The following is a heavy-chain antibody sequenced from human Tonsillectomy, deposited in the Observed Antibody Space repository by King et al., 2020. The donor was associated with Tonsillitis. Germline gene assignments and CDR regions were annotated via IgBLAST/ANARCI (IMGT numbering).Heavy chain of an antibody. V-gene: IGHV3-30*03. Sequence: VQLVESGGGVVQPGRSLRLSCAASGFTFSSYGMHWVRQAPGKGLEWVAVISYDGSNKYYADSVKGRFTISRDNSKNTLYLQMNSLRAEDTAVYYCTVGSDTTTYYYGSGSHPFDYWGQGTLVTVSS. CDR3: TVGSDTTTYYYGSGSHPFDY. CDR2: ISYDGSNK. J-gene: IGHJ4*02. D-gene: IGHD3-10*01. CDR1: GFTFSSYG.